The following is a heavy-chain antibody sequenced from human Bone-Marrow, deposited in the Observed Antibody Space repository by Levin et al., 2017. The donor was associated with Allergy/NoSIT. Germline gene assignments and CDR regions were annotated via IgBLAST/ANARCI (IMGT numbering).Heavy chain of an antibody. J-gene: IGHJ5*01. CDR3: ARAGGNYRHELDS. Sequence: SCVGSGFTFSNHGIHWVRQAPGKGLEWVSVSSFDGNNEYSADSVQGRLTMSRDNSKNTVYLQIDSLRAEDTALYYCARAGGNYRHELDSWGQGILVTVSS. CDR1: GFTFSNHG. V-gene: IGHV3-30*03. CDR2: SSFDGNNE. D-gene: IGHD5-24*01.